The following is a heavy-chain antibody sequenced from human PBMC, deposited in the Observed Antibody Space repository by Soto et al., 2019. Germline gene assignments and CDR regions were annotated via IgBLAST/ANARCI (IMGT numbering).Heavy chain of an antibody. D-gene: IGHD4-17*01. CDR2: TYYRSKWYN. J-gene: IGHJ6*02. Sequence: SQTLSLTCAISGGSVSSNSAAWNWIRQSPSRGLEWLGRTYYRSKWYNDYAVSVKSRITINPDTSKNQFSLQLNSVTPEDTAVYYCARDDYGGTYYYYYGMDVWGQGTTVTVSS. V-gene: IGHV6-1*01. CDR1: GGSVSSNSAA. CDR3: ARDDYGGTYYYYYGMDV.